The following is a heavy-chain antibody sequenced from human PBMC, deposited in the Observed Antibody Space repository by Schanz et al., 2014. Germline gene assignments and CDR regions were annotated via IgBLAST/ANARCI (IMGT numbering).Heavy chain of an antibody. CDR1: GGSLTLYH. D-gene: IGHD3-10*01. CDR2: ISYGGLS. J-gene: IGHJ4*03. V-gene: IGHV4-59*13. CDR3: AREWSSFDY. Sequence: QVQLQESGPGLVKPSESLSLTCTVSGGSLTLYHWGWIRQPPGKGLEYIGLISYGGLSDYNPSLKSRVTISLDTSKNQFSLNLNSVTAADTAVYYCAREWSSFDYWGQGPMVTVSS.